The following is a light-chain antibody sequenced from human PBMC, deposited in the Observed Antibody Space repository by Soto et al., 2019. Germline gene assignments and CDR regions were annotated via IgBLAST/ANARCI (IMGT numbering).Light chain of an antibody. J-gene: IGLJ3*02. Sequence: SDELTDPPSVSVAPGQTATLTCGGSNIGSKSVHWYQQKPGQAPVLVVFDDSDRPSGIPGRFSGSNFGETATLTISGVEAGDEADYYCQVWDRSSDHWVFGGGTK. CDR3: QVWDRSSDHWV. CDR2: DDS. CDR1: NIGSKS. V-gene: IGLV3-21*02.